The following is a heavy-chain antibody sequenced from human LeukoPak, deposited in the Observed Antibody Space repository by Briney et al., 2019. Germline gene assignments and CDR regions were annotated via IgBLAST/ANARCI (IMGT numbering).Heavy chain of an antibody. J-gene: IGHJ4*02. V-gene: IGHV4-59*08. CDR2: IFYSGST. D-gene: IGHD3-22*01. CDR1: GGSISSCY. CDR3: ARGFYDSSGYSEPFDY. Sequence: SETLSLTCTVSGGSISSCYWNWIRQPPGKGLEWIGYIFYSGSTNYNPSLKSRVTISVDTSNNQFSLKLSSVTAADTALYYCARGFYDSSGYSEPFDYWGRGTLVTVSS.